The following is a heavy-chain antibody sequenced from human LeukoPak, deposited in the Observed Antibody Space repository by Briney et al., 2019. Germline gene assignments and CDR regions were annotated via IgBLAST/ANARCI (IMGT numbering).Heavy chain of an antibody. CDR3: ATGLMCSGGSCYDY. J-gene: IGHJ4*02. V-gene: IGHV1-2*02. Sequence: ASVKVSCKASGYTFTGYYMHWVRQAPGQGLEWMGWINPKSGGTNYAQNFQGRVTMTSDTSISTAFMELSRLRSDDTAVYYCATGLMCSGGSCYDYWGQGTLVTVSS. CDR1: GYTFTGYY. D-gene: IGHD2-15*01. CDR2: INPKSGGT.